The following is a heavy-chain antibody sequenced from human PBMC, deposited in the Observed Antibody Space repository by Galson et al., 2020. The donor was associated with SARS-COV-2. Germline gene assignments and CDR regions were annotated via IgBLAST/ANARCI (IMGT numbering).Heavy chain of an antibody. V-gene: IGHV3-33*01. CDR2: IWYDGSNK. J-gene: IGHJ4*02. D-gene: IGHD1-26*01. CDR1: GFTFSSYG. CDR3: AREGVVGATTGLDY. Sequence: TGGSLRLSCAVSGFTFSSYGMHWVRQAPGKGLEWVAVIWYDGSNKYYADSVTGRFTIFRDNSKNTLYLQMNSLRAEDTAVYYCAREGVVGATTGLDYWGQGTLVTVSS.